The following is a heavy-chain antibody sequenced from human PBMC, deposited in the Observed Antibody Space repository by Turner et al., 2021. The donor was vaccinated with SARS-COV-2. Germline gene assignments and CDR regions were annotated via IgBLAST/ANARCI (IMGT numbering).Heavy chain of an antibody. CDR2: ISWNSGTI. CDR3: AKLAARSAYYYYGMDV. D-gene: IGHD6-6*01. Sequence: EVQLVESGGGLVQPDRSLRLSCAASGFTFDDYAMHWVRQAPGKGLEWVSGISWNSGTIAYADSVKGRFTISRDNAKNSLYLQMNSLRAEDTALYYCAKLAARSAYYYYGMDVWGQGTTVTVSS. CDR1: GFTFDDYA. V-gene: IGHV3-9*01. J-gene: IGHJ6*02.